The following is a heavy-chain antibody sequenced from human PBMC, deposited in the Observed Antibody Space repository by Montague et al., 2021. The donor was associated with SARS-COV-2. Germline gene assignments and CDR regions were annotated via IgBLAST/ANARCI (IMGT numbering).Heavy chain of an antibody. D-gene: IGHD3-9*01. J-gene: IGHJ4*02. CDR3: ARIRDYDILTGSYSGFDY. CDR1: GFSLSTSGMC. V-gene: IGHV2-70*01. Sequence: PALVKPTQTLTLTCTFSGFSLSTSGMCVSWIRQPPGKALEWLALIDWDDDKYYSTSLKTRLTISKDTSKNQVVLTMTIMDPVDTATYYCARIRDYDILTGSYSGFDYWGQGTLVTGSS. CDR2: IDWDDDK.